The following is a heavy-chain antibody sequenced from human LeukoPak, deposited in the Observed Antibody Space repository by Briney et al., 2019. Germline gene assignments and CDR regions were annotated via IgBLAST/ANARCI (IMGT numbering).Heavy chain of an antibody. CDR1: GFTVSSSY. D-gene: IGHD4-23*01. J-gene: IGHJ4*02. CDR2: IYSGSNT. Sequence: PGGSLRLSCVLSGFTVSSSYMAWVRQAPGKELEWVSVIYSGSNTYYADSVKGRFTISRDNSENKVYLQMNSLRAEDTAVYYCARSLGGNPDYWGQGTLVTVSS. V-gene: IGHV3-53*01. CDR3: ARSLGGNPDY.